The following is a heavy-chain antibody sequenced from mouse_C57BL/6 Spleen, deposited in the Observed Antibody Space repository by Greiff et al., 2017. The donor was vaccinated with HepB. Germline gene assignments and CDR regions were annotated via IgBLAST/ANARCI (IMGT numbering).Heavy chain of an antibody. J-gene: IGHJ2*01. Sequence: VQLKESGPGLVKPSQSLSLTCSVTGYSITSGYYWNWIRQFPGNKLEWMGYISYDGSNNYNPSLKNRISITRDTSKNQFFLKLNSVTTEDTATYYCAREGGSSYFDYWGQGTTLTVSS. V-gene: IGHV3-6*01. D-gene: IGHD1-1*01. CDR2: ISYDGSN. CDR1: GYSITSGYY. CDR3: AREGGSSYFDY.